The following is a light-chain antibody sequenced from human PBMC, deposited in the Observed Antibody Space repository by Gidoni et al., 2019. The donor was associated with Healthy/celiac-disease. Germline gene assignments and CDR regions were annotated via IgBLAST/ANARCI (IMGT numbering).Light chain of an antibody. CDR2: ASS. CDR1: QSISSY. Sequence: DIQRTQSPSSLSASVGDRVTIPCRASQSISSYLNWYQQKPGKAPKLLIYASSSLQSGVPSRFSGFGSGTDFTLTLSSLQPEDFASYYCPPCYSSLSWTFGQGTQVEIK. V-gene: IGKV1-39*01. J-gene: IGKJ1*01. CDR3: PPCYSSLSWT.